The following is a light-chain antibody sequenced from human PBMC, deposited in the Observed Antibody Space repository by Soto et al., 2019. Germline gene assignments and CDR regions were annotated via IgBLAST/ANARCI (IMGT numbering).Light chain of an antibody. CDR3: QQFGSSPPVT. Sequence: EIVLTQSPGTLSLSPGERATLSCRASQSVSSSYLAWYQQKPGQAPRLLIYGASSRATGIPDRFSGSGSGTDFPLTISRLEPEDFAVYYCQQFGSSPPVTFGGGTQVEIK. CDR1: QSVSSSY. J-gene: IGKJ4*01. V-gene: IGKV3-20*01. CDR2: GAS.